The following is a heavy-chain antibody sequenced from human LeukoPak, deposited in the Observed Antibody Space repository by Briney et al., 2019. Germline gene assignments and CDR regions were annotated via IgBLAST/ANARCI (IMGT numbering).Heavy chain of an antibody. CDR1: GYTFTSYG. V-gene: IGHV1-18*01. D-gene: IGHD3-3*01. CDR2: ISAYNGNT. CDR3: ARDRLRFLPWDWFDP. Sequence: ASVKVSCKASGYTFTSYGLSWVRQAPAQGLEWMGWISAYNGNTNYAQKFQGRVTMTTDTSTSTAYMELWSLRSDDTAVYYCARDRLRFLPWDWFDPWGQGTLVTVSS. J-gene: IGHJ5*02.